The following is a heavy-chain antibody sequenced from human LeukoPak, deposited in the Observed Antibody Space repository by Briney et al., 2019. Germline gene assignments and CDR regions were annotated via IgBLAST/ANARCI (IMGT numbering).Heavy chain of an antibody. V-gene: IGHV1-69*13. J-gene: IGHJ4*02. D-gene: IGHD3-10*01. CDR1: GGTFSNYA. CDR2: IIPIFGTA. CDR3: ARKSASGNYPLDY. Sequence: SVKVSCKASGGTFSNYAISWVRQAPGQGLEWMGRIIPIFGTANYAQKFQGRVTITADESTSTAYMELSSLRSEDTALYYCARKSASGNYPLDYWGQGTLVTVSS.